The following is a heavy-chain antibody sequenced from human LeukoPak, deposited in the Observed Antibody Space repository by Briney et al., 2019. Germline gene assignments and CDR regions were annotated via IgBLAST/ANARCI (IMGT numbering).Heavy chain of an antibody. CDR3: TRDTLLRYFDWFVPFDY. D-gene: IGHD3-9*01. CDR1: GFTFGGYA. J-gene: IGHJ4*02. Sequence: GRSLRLSCTASGFTFGGYAMSWFRQAPGKGLEWVGFIRSKAYGGTTEYAASVKGRFTISRDDSKSIAYLQMNSLKTEDTAVYYCTRDTLLRYFDWFVPFDYWGQGTLVTVSS. V-gene: IGHV3-49*03. CDR2: IRSKAYGGTT.